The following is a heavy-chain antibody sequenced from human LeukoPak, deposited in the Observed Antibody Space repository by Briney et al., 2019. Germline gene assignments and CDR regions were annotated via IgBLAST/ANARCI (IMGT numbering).Heavy chain of an antibody. CDR1: GGSISSYY. Sequence: SETLSLTCTVSGGSISSYYWSWIRQPPGKGLEWIGYIYYSGGTNYNPSLKSRVTISVDTSKNQFSLKLSSVTTADTAVYYCARDHGNWNDVLVPQHYFDYWGQGTLVTVSS. D-gene: IGHD1-1*01. CDR3: ARDHGNWNDVLVPQHYFDY. J-gene: IGHJ4*02. CDR2: IYYSGGT. V-gene: IGHV4-59*12.